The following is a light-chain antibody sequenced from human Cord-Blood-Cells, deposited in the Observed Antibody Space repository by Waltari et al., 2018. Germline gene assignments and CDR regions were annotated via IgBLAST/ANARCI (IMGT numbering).Light chain of an antibody. Sequence: QSALTQPPSASGSPGQSVTLSCTGTSRDVGGSTYVSWYQQHPGKAPKLMIYEVSKRPSGVPDRFSGSKSGNTASLTVSGLQAEDEADYYCSSYAGSNNLGVFGGGTKLTVL. CDR2: EVS. CDR1: SRDVGGSTY. V-gene: IGLV2-8*01. J-gene: IGLJ2*01. CDR3: SSYAGSNNLGV.